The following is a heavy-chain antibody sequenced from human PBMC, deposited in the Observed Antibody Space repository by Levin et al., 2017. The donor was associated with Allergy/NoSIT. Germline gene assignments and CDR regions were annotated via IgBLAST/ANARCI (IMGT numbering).Heavy chain of an antibody. V-gene: IGHV4-34*01. D-gene: IGHD6-6*01. J-gene: IGHJ6*02. CDR1: GGSFSGYY. CDR3: ASLGSSSSHYYYYGMDV. CDR2: INHSGST. Sequence: PSETLSLTCAVYGGSFSGYYWSWIRQPPGKGLEWIGEINHSGSTNYNPSLKSRVTISVDTSKNQFSLKLSSVTAADTAVYYCASLGSSSSHYYYYGMDVWGQGTTVTVSS.